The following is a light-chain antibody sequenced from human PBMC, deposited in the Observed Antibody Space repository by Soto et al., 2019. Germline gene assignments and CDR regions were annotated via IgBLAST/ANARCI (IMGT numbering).Light chain of an antibody. CDR1: SSNIGSNY. CDR2: MNN. V-gene: IGLV1-47*01. J-gene: IGLJ2*01. CDR3: AAWDDSLSGPV. Sequence: QSVLTQPPSASGTPGQRVTLSCSGSSSNIGSNYVYWYQQLPGTAPKLLIYMNNQRPSGVPDRFSGSKSGISASLAISGPRSEDEDDYYCAAWDDSLSGPVFGGGTKVTVL.